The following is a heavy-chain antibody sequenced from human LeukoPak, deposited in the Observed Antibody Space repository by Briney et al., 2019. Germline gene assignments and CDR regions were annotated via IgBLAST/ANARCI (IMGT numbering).Heavy chain of an antibody. J-gene: IGHJ4*02. V-gene: IGHV3-30*18. CDR1: GFTFSSYG. CDR2: ISYDGSNK. CDR3: AKDSSGLGY. Sequence: PGGSLRLSCAASGFTFSSYGMHWVRQAPGKGLEWVAVISYDGSNKYYEDSVKGRFTIPRDNSKNTLYLQMNSLRAEDTAVYYCAKDSSGLGYWGQGTLVTVSS. D-gene: IGHD6-19*01.